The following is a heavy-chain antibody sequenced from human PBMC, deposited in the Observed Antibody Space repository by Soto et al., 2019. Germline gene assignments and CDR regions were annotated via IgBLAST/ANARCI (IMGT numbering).Heavy chain of an antibody. J-gene: IGHJ5*02. CDR1: GGTFSSYT. V-gene: IGHV1-69*02. CDR2: IIPILGIA. D-gene: IGHD2-2*01. CDR3: AGGTSWFPNWFGP. Sequence: QVQLVQSGAEVKKPGSSVKVSCKASGGTFSSYTISWVRQAPGQGLEWMGRIIPILGIANYAQKFQGRVTITADKSPSTAYLELSSLRSEDTAVYYGAGGTSWFPNWFGPWGQGTLVTVSS.